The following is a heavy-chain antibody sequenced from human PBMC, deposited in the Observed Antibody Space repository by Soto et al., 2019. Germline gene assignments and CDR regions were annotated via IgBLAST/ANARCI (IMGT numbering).Heavy chain of an antibody. V-gene: IGHV1-18*01. CDR1: GYTFTSYG. CDR3: AATLYDSSGYYYVGAFDN. Sequence: QVQLVQSGAEVKKPGASVKVSCKASGYTFTSYGISWVRQAPGQGLEWMGWISAYNGNTNYAQKLQARVTMTTDTSTRTAYMELRSLRSDDTDVYYCAATLYDSSGYYYVGAFDNWGQGTMVTVSS. D-gene: IGHD3-22*01. CDR2: ISAYNGNT. J-gene: IGHJ3*02.